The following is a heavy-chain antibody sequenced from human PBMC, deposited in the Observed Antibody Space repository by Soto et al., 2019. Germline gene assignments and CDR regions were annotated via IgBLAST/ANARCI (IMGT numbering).Heavy chain of an antibody. CDR2: VSGSGSST. V-gene: IGHV3-23*01. D-gene: IGHD2-2*01. CDR3: ARSPYDQLATYDAFDI. Sequence: PGGSLRLSCAASGLTFSIYGMSWVRQAPWKGLEWVSVVSGSGSSTYYADSVKGRFTISRDNSKNALFLQMNSLRAEDTAVYYCARSPYDQLATYDAFDIWGQGTMVTVS. CDR1: GLTFSIYG. J-gene: IGHJ3*02.